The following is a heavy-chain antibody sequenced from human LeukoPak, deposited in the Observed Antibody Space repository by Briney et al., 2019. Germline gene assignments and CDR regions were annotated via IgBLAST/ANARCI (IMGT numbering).Heavy chain of an antibody. CDR3: AKDRRYCSSTSCSDDAFDI. CDR1: GFTFSSYW. Sequence: PGGSLRLSCAASGFTFSSYWMSWVRQAPGKGLEWVSAISGSGGSTYYADSVKGRFTISRDNSKNTLYLQMNSLRAEDTAVYYCAKDRRYCSSTSCSDDAFDIWGQGTMVTVSS. CDR2: ISGSGGST. D-gene: IGHD2-2*01. J-gene: IGHJ3*02. V-gene: IGHV3-23*01.